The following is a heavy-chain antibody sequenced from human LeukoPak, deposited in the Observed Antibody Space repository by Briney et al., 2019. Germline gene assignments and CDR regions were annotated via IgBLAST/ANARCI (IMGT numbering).Heavy chain of an antibody. J-gene: IGHJ4*02. Sequence: ASVKVSCKASGGTFISYAISWVRQAPGQGLEWMGGIIPIFGTANYAQKFQGRVTITADKSTSTAYMERSSLRSEDTAVYYCARGETSSGQGFFFDYWGQGTLVTVSS. CDR3: ARGETSSGQGFFFDY. V-gene: IGHV1-69*06. CDR1: GGTFISYA. D-gene: IGHD6-19*01. CDR2: IIPIFGTA.